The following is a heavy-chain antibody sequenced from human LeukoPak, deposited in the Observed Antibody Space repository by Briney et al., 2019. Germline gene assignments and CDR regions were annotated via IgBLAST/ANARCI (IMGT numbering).Heavy chain of an antibody. CDR2: IHPSGSV. Sequence: SETLSLTCAVSGGSVNNDRWWNWVRHPPGKGLEWIGEIHPSGSVRYDPSLKSRVSISLDKSNDHVSLTLTSVTAADTAVYFCATYHDISSGFTFDSWGQGTLVTVSS. D-gene: IGHD3-9*01. CDR3: ATYHDISSGFTFDS. CDR1: GGSVNNDRW. J-gene: IGHJ4*02. V-gene: IGHV4-4*02.